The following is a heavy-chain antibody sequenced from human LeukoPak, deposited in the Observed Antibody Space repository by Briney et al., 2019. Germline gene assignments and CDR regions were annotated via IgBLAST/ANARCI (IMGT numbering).Heavy chain of an antibody. CDR3: ASVTYYYGSGNVHYFDY. V-gene: IGHV4-34*01. CDR2: INHSGST. CDR1: GGSFSGYY. Sequence: SETLSLTCAVYGGSFSGYYWSWIRQPPGKGLEWIGEINHSGSTNYNPSLKSRVTISVDTSKNQFSLKLSSVTAADTAVYYCASVTYYYGSGNVHYFDYWGQGTLVTVSS. D-gene: IGHD3-10*01. J-gene: IGHJ4*02.